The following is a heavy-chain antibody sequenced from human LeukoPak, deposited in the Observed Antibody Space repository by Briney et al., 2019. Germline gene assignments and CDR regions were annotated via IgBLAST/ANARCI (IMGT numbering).Heavy chain of an antibody. D-gene: IGHD3-16*01. CDR1: GASISSYY. CDR3: ARDRGFGDAFDI. CDR2: IYYSGST. Sequence: PSETLSLTCTVSGASISSYYWSWIRQSPGKGLEWIGYIYYSGSTNYNPSLKSRVTISVDTSKNQFSLKLSSVTAADTAVYYCARDRGFGDAFDIWGQGTMVTVSS. V-gene: IGHV4-59*01. J-gene: IGHJ3*02.